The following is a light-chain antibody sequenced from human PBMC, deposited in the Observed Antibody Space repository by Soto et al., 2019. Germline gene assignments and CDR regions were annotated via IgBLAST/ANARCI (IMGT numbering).Light chain of an antibody. CDR2: YVS. CDR1: SSDVGDYNY. V-gene: IGLV2-14*01. Sequence: QSALTQPASVSGSPGQSITISCTGTSSDVGDYNYVSWYQQHPGKAPKLMIFYVSNRPSGVSNRFSGSKSGNTASLTISGLQAEDEADYYCISYTSSSTRVFGTGTKVTVL. J-gene: IGLJ1*01. CDR3: ISYTSSSTRV.